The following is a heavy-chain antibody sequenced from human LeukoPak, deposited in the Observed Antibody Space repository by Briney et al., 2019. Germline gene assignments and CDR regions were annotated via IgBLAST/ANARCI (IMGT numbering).Heavy chain of an antibody. CDR2: INPGDSDT. D-gene: IGHD2-15*01. CDR1: GYSFTSYW. J-gene: IGHJ4*02. CDR3: ARPNPHYCSGGSCYSGVYYFDY. Sequence: GESLKISCRGSGYSFTSYWIGWGRQRPGKGLGWMGIINPGDSDTTYSPSFQGQVTISADKSISTAYLQWSSLKASDTAMYYCARPNPHYCSGGSCYSGVYYFDYWGQGTLVTVSS. V-gene: IGHV5-51*01.